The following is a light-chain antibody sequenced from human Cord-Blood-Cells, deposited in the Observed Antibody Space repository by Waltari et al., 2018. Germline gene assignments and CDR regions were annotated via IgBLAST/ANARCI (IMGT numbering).Light chain of an antibody. V-gene: IGLV3-25*03. CDR2: TDS. J-gene: IGLJ2*01. CDR3: QSADSSGTYGV. Sequence: SYELTQPPSVSVSPGQTARITCSGDALPKQYAYWYQQKPGQAPVLVIYTDSERPSGIPGRVSGSSAGKTVTLTISGVQAEDEADYYCQSADSSGTYGVFGGGTKLTVL. CDR1: ALPKQY.